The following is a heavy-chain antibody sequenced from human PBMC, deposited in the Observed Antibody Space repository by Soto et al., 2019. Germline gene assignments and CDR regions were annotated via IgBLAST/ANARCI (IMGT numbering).Heavy chain of an antibody. J-gene: IGHJ5*02. Sequence: SETLSLTCTVSGGSISSGGYYWSWIRQHPGKGLEWIGYIYHSGTTYYNPSLKSRVTIPVDTSKNQFSLKLTSVTAADTAVYYCAKSQVTTGRGWFDPWGQGTLVTSPQ. V-gene: IGHV4-31*03. CDR2: IYHSGTT. CDR3: AKSQVTTGRGWFDP. D-gene: IGHD4-17*01. CDR1: GGSISSGGYY.